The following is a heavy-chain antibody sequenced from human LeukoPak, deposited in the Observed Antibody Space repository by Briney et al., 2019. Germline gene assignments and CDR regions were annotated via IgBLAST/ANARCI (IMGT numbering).Heavy chain of an antibody. CDR3: ARLATGIAFDY. D-gene: IGHD6-13*01. CDR2: TYYSGST. J-gene: IGHJ4*02. CDR1: GGSVSSGSYY. V-gene: IGHV4-61*01. Sequence: SETLSLTCTVSGGSVSSGSYYWSWIRQPPGKGLEWIGYTYYSGSTNYNPSLKSRVTISVDTSKNQFSLKLSSVTAADTAVYYCARLATGIAFDYWGQGTLVTVSS.